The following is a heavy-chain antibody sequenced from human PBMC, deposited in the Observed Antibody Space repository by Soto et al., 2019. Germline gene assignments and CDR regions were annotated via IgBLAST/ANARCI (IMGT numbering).Heavy chain of an antibody. D-gene: IGHD6-19*01. CDR1: GFSFNTYD. Sequence: QVQLVESGGGVVQPGRSLRLSCAASGFSFNTYDIHWVRQAPGKGLEWVTGISYDGSNSYSADSVKGRFTISRDSSKKMLYLPMNSLRAEDTSVYYWAKPSVAGLYWYFALWGPGTLVTVSS. CDR2: ISYDGSNS. J-gene: IGHJ2*01. CDR3: AKPSVAGLYWYFAL. V-gene: IGHV3-30*18.